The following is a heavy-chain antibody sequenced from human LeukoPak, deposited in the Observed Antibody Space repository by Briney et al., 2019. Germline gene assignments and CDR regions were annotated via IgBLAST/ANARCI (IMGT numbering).Heavy chain of an antibody. CDR3: AKDCNRPGYY. CDR2: ISGGGGST. CDR1: GFTFSSYA. V-gene: IGHV3-23*01. Sequence: GGSLRLSCAASGFTFSSYAMSWFRQAPGKGLEWVSAISGGGGSTYHADSVKGRFTISRDNSKNTLYLQMNSLRDEDTAVYYCAKDCNRPGYYWGQGTLVTVSS. D-gene: IGHD1-14*01. J-gene: IGHJ4*02.